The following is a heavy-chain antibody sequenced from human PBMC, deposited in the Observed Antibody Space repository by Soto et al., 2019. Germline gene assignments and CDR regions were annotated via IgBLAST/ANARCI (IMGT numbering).Heavy chain of an antibody. V-gene: IGHV3-23*01. J-gene: IGHJ6*02. D-gene: IGHD6-6*01. CDR2: IRGSDGRA. CDR3: ARYSDSSGDYYYGLDV. Sequence: EVQLLESGGGLVQPGGSLRLSCAASGFIFSSYAMTWVRQAPGKGLEWVSTIRGSDGRAFYPDSEKGRFSISRDNSRSTLSLQMSSLRAEDTAVYYCARYSDSSGDYYYGLDVWGQGTTVIVSS. CDR1: GFIFSSYA.